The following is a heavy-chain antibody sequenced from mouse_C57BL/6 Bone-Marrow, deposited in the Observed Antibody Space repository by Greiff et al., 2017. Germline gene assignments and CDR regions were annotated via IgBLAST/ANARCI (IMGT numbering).Heavy chain of an antibody. CDR1: GFTFSSYA. V-gene: IGHV5-4*01. CDR3: ARDPGG. CDR2: ISDGGSYT. Sequence: EVQLQESGGGLVKPGGSLKLSCAASGFTFSSYAMSWVRQTPEKRLEWVATISDGGSYTYYPDNVKGRFTISRDNAKNNLYLQMSHLKSEDTAMYYCARDPGGWGQGTTLTVSS. J-gene: IGHJ2*01.